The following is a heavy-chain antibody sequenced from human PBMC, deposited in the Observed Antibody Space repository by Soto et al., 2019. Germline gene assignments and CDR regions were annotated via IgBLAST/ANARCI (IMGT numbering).Heavy chain of an antibody. V-gene: IGHV4-59*01. Sequence: SETLSLTCTVSGGSISSYYWSWIRQPPGKGLEWIGYIYYSGSTNYNPSLKSRVTISVDTSKNQFSLKLSSVTAADTAVYYCAREYYDFWKGYYGMDVWGQGTTVTVSS. D-gene: IGHD3-3*01. J-gene: IGHJ6*02. CDR1: GGSISSYY. CDR2: IYYSGST. CDR3: AREYYDFWKGYYGMDV.